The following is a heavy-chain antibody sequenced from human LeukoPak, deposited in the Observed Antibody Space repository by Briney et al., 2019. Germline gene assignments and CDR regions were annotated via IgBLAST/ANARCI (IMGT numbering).Heavy chain of an antibody. D-gene: IGHD5-18*01. J-gene: IGHJ6*02. CDR2: IYYSGSA. CDR1: GGSISSSSYY. CDR3: ARGNSSRGYSYGPSTYGMDV. Sequence: SETLSLTCTVSGGSISSSSYYWGWLRQPPGKGLEWIGSIYYSGSAYYNPSLKSRVTISVDTSKNQFSLKLSSVTAADTAVYYCARGNSSRGYSYGPSTYGMDVWGQGTTVTVSS. V-gene: IGHV4-39*01.